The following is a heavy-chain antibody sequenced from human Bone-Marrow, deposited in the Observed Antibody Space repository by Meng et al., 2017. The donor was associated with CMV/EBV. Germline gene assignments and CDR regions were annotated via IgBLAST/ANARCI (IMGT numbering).Heavy chain of an antibody. CDR2: IYSSGST. J-gene: IGHJ5*02. CDR1: GDSISSGAYS. CDR3: ARGSDGSGRGFDP. V-gene: IGHV4-31*03. D-gene: IGHD3-10*01. Sequence: LRLSCTVSGDSISSGAYSWSWIRRHPGKGLEWIRYIYSSGSTYYNPSLKSRVTISVDTSKNQFSLKLSSVTAADTAVYYCARGSDGSGRGFDPWGQGTLVTVSS.